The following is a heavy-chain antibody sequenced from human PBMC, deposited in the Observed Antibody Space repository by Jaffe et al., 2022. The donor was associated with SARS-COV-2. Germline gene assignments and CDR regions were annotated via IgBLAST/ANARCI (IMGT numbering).Heavy chain of an antibody. CDR3: ARGRLTAVTTGSWGFDH. Sequence: QVRLVQSGAEVKKPGASVKVSCKASEYSFTTYYVHWVRQAPGQGLEWMGIINPGGGSTTYAQKFQGRVSMTRDTSTSTVYMELTSLRSEDTAVYYCARGRLTAVTTGSWGFDHWGQGAPVTVSS. CDR1: EYSFTTYY. CDR2: INPGGGST. J-gene: IGHJ4*02. D-gene: IGHD4-17*01. V-gene: IGHV1-46*01.